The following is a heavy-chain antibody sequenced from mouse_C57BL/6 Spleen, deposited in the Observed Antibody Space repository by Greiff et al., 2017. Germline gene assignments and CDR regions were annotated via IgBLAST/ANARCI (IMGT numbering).Heavy chain of an antibody. J-gene: IGHJ2*01. V-gene: IGHV3-6*01. CDR2: ISYDGSN. D-gene: IGHD1-1*01. Sequence: VQLQQSGPGLVKPSQSLSLTCSVTGYSITSGYYWNWIRQFPGNKLEWMGYISYDGSNNYNPSLKNRISITRDTSKNQFFLKLNSVTTEDTATYYCARHRGSSYDYWGQGTTLTVSS. CDR3: ARHRGSSYDY. CDR1: GYSITSGYY.